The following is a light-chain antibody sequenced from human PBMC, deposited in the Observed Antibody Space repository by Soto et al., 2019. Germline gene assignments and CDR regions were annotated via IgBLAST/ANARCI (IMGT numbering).Light chain of an antibody. Sequence: QSALTQPPSASGSPGQSVTISCTGTSSDVGGYNYVSWYQQHPGKAPKLMISEVSKRPSGVPDRFSGSKSGNTASLTVSGLQSEDEGDYYCAAWDESLNGQVFGGGTKVTVL. J-gene: IGLJ3*02. CDR3: AAWDESLNGQV. V-gene: IGLV2-8*01. CDR1: SSDVGGYNY. CDR2: EVS.